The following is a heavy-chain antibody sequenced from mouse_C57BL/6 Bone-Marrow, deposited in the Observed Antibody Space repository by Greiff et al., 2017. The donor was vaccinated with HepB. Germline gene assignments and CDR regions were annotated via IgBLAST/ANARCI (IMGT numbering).Heavy chain of an antibody. CDR1: GFSLTSYG. J-gene: IGHJ4*01. D-gene: IGHD2-4*01. V-gene: IGHV2-9*01. Sequence: QVHVKQSGPGLVAPSQSLSITCTVSGFSLTSYGVDWVRQPPGKGLEWLGVIWGGGSTNYNSALMSRLSISKDNSKSQVFLKMNSLQTDDTAMYYCAKHRSPHDYDEVAMDYWGQGTSVTVSS. CDR3: AKHRSPHDYDEVAMDY. CDR2: IWGGGST.